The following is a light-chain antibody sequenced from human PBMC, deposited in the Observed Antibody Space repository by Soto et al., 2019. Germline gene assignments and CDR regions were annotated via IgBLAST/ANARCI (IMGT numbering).Light chain of an antibody. CDR2: DTS. V-gene: IGKV3-11*01. Sequence: VLTQSPATLSLSPGERATLSCRASQSVSFYLAWYQQKPGQAPRLLIYDTSKRAPGIPARFSGSGSGTDFTLTITGVEPEDCAVYYCQQRNDWPPATFGGGTKVEIK. CDR3: QQRNDWPPAT. CDR1: QSVSFY. J-gene: IGKJ4*01.